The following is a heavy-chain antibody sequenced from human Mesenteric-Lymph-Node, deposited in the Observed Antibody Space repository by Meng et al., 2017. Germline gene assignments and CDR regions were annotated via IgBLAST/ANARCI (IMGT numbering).Heavy chain of an antibody. CDR3: ARGVCDGGSCYGLYNWFDP. D-gene: IGHD2-15*01. CDR1: GYTYTGYY. CDR2: INPNSGGT. J-gene: IGHJ5*02. V-gene: IGHV1-2*06. Sequence: QWQLVQSGAEAKKPGASVKVACKASGYTYTGYYMHWVRQAPGQGLEWMGRINPNSGGTNYAQKFQGRVTMTRDTSISTAYTELSRLRSDDTAVYYCARGVCDGGSCYGLYNWFDPWGQGTLVTVSS.